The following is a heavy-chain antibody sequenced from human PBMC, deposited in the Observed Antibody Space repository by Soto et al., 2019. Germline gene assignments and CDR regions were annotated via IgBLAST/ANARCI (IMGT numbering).Heavy chain of an antibody. V-gene: IGHV4-30-2*01. Sequence: PSETLSLTCAVSGGSISSGGYSWSWIRQPPGKGLEWIGYIYHSGSTYYNPSLKSRVTIPVDRSKNQFSLKLSSVTAADTAVYYCARERLYNWNYEAGMDVWGQGTTVT. CDR1: GGSISSGGYS. CDR2: IYHSGST. D-gene: IGHD1-7*01. J-gene: IGHJ6*02. CDR3: ARERLYNWNYEAGMDV.